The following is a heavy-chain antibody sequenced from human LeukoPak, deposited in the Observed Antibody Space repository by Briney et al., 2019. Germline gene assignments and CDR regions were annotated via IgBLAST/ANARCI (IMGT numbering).Heavy chain of an antibody. CDR2: INHSGST. D-gene: IGHD2-2*01. Sequence: SETLSLTCAVYGGSFSGYYWSWIRQPPGKGLEWIGEINHSGSTNYNPSLKSRVTISVDTSKNQFSLKLSSVTAADTAVYYCARGGVPAAISDYWGQGTLSTVSS. J-gene: IGHJ4*02. CDR3: ARGGVPAAISDY. V-gene: IGHV4-34*01. CDR1: GGSFSGYY.